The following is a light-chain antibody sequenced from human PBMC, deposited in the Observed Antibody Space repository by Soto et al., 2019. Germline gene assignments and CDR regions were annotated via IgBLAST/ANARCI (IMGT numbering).Light chain of an antibody. CDR2: EVN. J-gene: IGLJ1*01. CDR3: SSYAGAITFYV. Sequence: QPSSVCGSPGQSVTIACTGTISAVRTYTLVSWYQQHPGKAPKLVIYEVNKRPAGVSKRFSRSKSGDTASLTISGLQAEDEADYYCSSYAGAITFYVFGTGTKVTVL. V-gene: IGLV2-23*02. CDR1: ISAVRTYTL.